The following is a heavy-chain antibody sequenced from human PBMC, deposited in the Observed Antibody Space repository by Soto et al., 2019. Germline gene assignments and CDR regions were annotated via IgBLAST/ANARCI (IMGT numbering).Heavy chain of an antibody. V-gene: IGHV3-30*18. J-gene: IGHJ4*02. D-gene: IGHD3-10*01. Sequence: PGGSLRLSCAASGFTFSSYGMHWVRQAPGKGLEWVAAISYDGNNKYYADSVKGRFTISRDNSKNTLYLQMNSLRAEDTAVYYCAKEIPAITMVRGAQDYWGQGTLVTVSS. CDR2: ISYDGNNK. CDR1: GFTFSSYG. CDR3: AKEIPAITMVRGAQDY.